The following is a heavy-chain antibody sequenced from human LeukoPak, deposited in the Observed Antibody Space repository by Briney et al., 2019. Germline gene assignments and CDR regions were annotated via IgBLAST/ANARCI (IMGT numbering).Heavy chain of an antibody. CDR1: GYTFTSYG. D-gene: IGHD3-3*01. CDR2: ISAYNGNT. V-gene: IGHV1-18*03. Sequence: GASVKVSCKASGYTFTSYGISWVRQAPGQGLEWMGWISAYNGNTNYAQKLQGRVTMTTDTSTSTAYMELRSLRSEDMAVYYCARVRFLEWLMDNWFDPWGQGTLVTVSS. J-gene: IGHJ5*02. CDR3: ARVRFLEWLMDNWFDP.